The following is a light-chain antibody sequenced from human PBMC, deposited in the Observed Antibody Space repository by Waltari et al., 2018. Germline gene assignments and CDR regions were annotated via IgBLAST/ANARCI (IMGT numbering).Light chain of an antibody. J-gene: IGKJ2*01. CDR1: QSISSW. CDR2: KAS. CDR3: QQYNSYPLT. Sequence: DIQMTQSPSTLSASVGDRVTITCRASQSISSWLAWYQQKPGKAPKLLIYKASSLESGVPSRFSVSGSGTEFTLIISSLQPVDFATYYFQQYNSYPLTFGQGIKLEIK. V-gene: IGKV1-5*03.